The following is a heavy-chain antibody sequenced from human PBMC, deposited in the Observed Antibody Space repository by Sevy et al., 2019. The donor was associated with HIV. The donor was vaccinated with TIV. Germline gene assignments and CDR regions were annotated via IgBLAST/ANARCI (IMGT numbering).Heavy chain of an antibody. CDR2: IYPGDSDT. V-gene: IGHV5-51*01. J-gene: IGHJ4*02. Sequence: GESLKISCKGSGYSFTSYWIGWVRQMPGKGLEWMGIIYPGDSDTRYSPSFQGQVTISADKSISTAYLQWSSLKASDTAMYYCARRGYYGSGRRYYFDYWGQGTLVTVSS. CDR1: GYSFTSYW. D-gene: IGHD3-10*01. CDR3: ARRGYYGSGRRYYFDY.